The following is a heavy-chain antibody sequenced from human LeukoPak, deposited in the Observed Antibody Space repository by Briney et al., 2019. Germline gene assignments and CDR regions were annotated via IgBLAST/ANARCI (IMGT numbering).Heavy chain of an antibody. J-gene: IGHJ6*03. D-gene: IGHD2-15*01. CDR1: GYTFTSYD. V-gene: IGHV1-8*01. CDR3: ARFNCSGGSCYSGTYYYMDV. CDR2: MSPNSGNT. Sequence: GASVKGSCKASGYTFTSYDINWVRQATGQGLEWMGWMSPNSGNTGYAQKFQGRVTMTRNTSISTAYMELSSLRSEDTAVYYCARFNCSGGSCYSGTYYYMDVWGKGTTVTVSS.